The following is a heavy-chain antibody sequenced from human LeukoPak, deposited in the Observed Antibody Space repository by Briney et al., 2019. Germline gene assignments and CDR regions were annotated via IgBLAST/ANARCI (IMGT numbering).Heavy chain of an antibody. D-gene: IGHD6-19*01. CDR2: IKSKTDGATT. CDR3: TTDAIMGRGWQY. Sequence: PGGSLRLSCAASGFTFSNAWMSWVRQAPGKGLEWVGRIKSKTDGATTDYAAPVKGRFTTSSDDSKNTLYLQMNSLKTEDTAVYYCTTDAIMGRGWQYWGQGKLVTVSS. CDR1: GFTFSNAW. J-gene: IGHJ4*02. V-gene: IGHV3-15*01.